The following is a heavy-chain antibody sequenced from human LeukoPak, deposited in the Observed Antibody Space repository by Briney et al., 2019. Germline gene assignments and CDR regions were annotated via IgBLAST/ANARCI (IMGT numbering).Heavy chain of an antibody. D-gene: IGHD2-15*01. CDR3: SQGSGQYFDY. Sequence: PGGSLRLSCAASGFTLSNVWMNWIRQAPGQGLEWVGRIRSKTAGGTTDFAAPVKGRFSISRDDSKNTLYLQMNSLTSEDTGVYYCSQGSGQYFDYWGQGTLVTVSS. J-gene: IGHJ4*02. CDR2: IRSKTAGGTT. CDR1: GFTLSNVW. V-gene: IGHV3-15*07.